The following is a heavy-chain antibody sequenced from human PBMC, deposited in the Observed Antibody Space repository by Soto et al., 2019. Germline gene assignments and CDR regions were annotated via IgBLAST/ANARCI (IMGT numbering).Heavy chain of an antibody. J-gene: IGHJ4*02. CDR2: IDSGDGTT. Sequence: LRLSCTGSGFDFVDYYMSWIRQAPGKGLEWVSYIDSGDGTTYYTDSVKGRFTISRDNAKKTVYLQMSSLRVEDTALYYCVRPYYSSSWFPFDRWGQETLVTVSS. CDR3: VRPYYSSSWFPFDR. CDR1: GFDFVDYY. V-gene: IGHV3-11*01. D-gene: IGHD6-13*01.